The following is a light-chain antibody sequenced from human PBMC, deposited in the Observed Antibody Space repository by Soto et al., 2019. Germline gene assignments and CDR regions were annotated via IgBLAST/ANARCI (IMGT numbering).Light chain of an antibody. CDR3: QQYGTSPIN. Sequence: EIVFTQSPGTLSLSPGERATLSCRASQSIKNNFLAWYQQKPGQAPRLLIFGASSRSSGIPYRFSGSGSGTDFTLTVSRLEPEDFAVYYCQQYGTSPINFGQGTRLEI. CDR1: QSIKNNF. V-gene: IGKV3-20*01. CDR2: GAS. J-gene: IGKJ5*01.